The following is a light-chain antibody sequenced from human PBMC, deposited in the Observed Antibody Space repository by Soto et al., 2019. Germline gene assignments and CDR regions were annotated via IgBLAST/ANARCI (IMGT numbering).Light chain of an antibody. J-gene: IGLJ1*01. V-gene: IGLV2-14*01. Sequence: QSVLTQPASVSGSPGQSITISCTGTSSDVGGYNAVSWYQQHPGRAPKLMIYDVSNRPSGISNRFSGSKSGSTASLTISGLQADDDADYYCSSYTRSAVYVFGAGTKVTVL. CDR1: SSDVGGYNA. CDR3: SSYTRSAVYV. CDR2: DVS.